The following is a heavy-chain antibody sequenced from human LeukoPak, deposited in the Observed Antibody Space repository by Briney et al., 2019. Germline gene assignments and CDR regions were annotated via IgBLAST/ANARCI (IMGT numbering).Heavy chain of an antibody. CDR1: GYSFISYG. Sequence: ASVKVSCKASGYSFISYGVSWVRQGPGQGLEWMGWISPHSGNTNSARKFQGRVTTTTDTSTSTAYMELRSLRSDDTAVYYCARTYYGSGTYYTFWGQGTPVTVSS. CDR3: ARTYYGSGTYYTF. J-gene: IGHJ4*02. V-gene: IGHV1-18*04. D-gene: IGHD3-10*01. CDR2: ISPHSGNT.